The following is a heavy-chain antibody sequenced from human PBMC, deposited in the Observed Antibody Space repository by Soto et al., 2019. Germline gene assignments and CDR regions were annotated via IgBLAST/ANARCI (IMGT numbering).Heavy chain of an antibody. J-gene: IGHJ6*02. D-gene: IGHD1-1*01. CDR1: GFTFSTYA. CDR3: VKGYSAGDG. CDR2: ISGSGGSI. V-gene: IGHV3-23*01. Sequence: EVQLLESGGGLVQPGGSLRLSCAASGFTFSTYAMNWVRQAPGNGLEWVSAISGSGGSIHYADSVKGRFTISRDNSKNPLYLQMNSLRVEDTAVYHGVKGYSAGDGWCQGTTVSVSS.